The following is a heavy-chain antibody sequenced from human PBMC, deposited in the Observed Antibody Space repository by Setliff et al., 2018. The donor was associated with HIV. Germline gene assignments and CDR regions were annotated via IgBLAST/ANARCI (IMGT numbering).Heavy chain of an antibody. CDR1: GGSVSSGSYY. CDR2: IYYSGST. D-gene: IGHD5-18*01. CDR3: ARGYSYGMHCSGHNWFDP. J-gene: IGHJ5*02. Sequence: PSETLSLTCTVSGGSVSSGSYYWSWIRQPPGKGLEWIGYIYYSGSTNYNPSLKSRVTISIDTSKNQFSLKLSSVTAADTAVYYCARGYSYGMHCSGHNWFDPWGQGSPVTVSS. V-gene: IGHV4-61*01.